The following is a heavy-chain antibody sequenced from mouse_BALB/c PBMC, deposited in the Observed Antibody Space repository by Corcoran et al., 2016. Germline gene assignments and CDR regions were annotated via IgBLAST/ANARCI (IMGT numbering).Heavy chain of an antibody. CDR2: INTYTGEP. J-gene: IGHJ4*01. CDR1: GYTLTNYG. CDR3: ASEPYAMDY. D-gene: IGHD6-1*01. Sequence: QIKLVQSGPELKKPGETVKISCKDSGYTLTNYGMHWVKKAPGKGVKWMGWINTYTGEPTYADDFKGRFAFSLETSASTAYLQINNLKNEETATYFCASEPYAMDYWGQGTSVTVSS. V-gene: IGHV9-3-1*01.